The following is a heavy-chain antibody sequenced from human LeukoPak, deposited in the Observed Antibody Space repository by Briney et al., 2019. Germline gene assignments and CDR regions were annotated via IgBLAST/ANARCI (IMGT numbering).Heavy chain of an antibody. J-gene: IGHJ2*01. D-gene: IGHD4-17*01. Sequence: SETLSLTCTVSGASISSYYWSWVRQPPRKGLEWIGFIYYSGSTNYNPSLKSRVTISVDTSKNQFSLKLSSVTAADTAVYYCARIKTTVTTVYFDLWGRGTLVTVSS. CDR1: GASISSYY. V-gene: IGHV4-59*08. CDR2: IYYSGST. CDR3: ARIKTTVTTVYFDL.